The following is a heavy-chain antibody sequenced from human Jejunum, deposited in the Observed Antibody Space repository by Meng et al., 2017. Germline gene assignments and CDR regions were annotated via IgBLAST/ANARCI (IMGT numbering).Heavy chain of an antibody. V-gene: IGHV3-21*01. J-gene: IGHJ6*02. CDR2: ISSSSNNI. Sequence: GESLKISCVVSGFNFNTYDMNWVRQAPGKGLEWVSSISSSSNNIDYADSVWGRFTISRDNAKNSLYLQMNSLRAEDTAVYYCTRSPLMTMVRGVITTNFDYYYGMDVWGQGNTV. CDR3: TRSPLMTMVRGVITTNFDYYYGMDV. CDR1: GFNFNTYD. D-gene: IGHD3-10*01.